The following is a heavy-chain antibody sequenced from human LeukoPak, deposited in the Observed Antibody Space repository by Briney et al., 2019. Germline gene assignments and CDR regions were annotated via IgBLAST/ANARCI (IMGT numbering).Heavy chain of an antibody. J-gene: IGHJ4*02. CDR3: ARASPFSSSWYRFTDAPTYYFDY. V-gene: IGHV3-21*01. CDR1: GFTFSNYN. D-gene: IGHD6-13*01. Sequence: GGSLRLSCAASGFTFSNYNMNWVRQAPGKGLEWVSSITASSSYIYYADSVKGRFTISRDDAKNSLYLQMNRLRAEDTALYFCARASPFSSSWYRFTDAPTYYFDYWGQGALVTVSS. CDR2: ITASSSYI.